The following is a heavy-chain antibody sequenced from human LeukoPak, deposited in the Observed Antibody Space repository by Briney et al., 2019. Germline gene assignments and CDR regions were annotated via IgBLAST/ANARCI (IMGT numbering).Heavy chain of an antibody. Sequence: GGSLRLSCAASGFTFSSYSMNWVRQAPGKGLEWVSSISSSSSYIYYADSVKGRFTISRDNAKNSLYLQMNSLRGEDTAVYYCARDLYDSSGYPPFSWGQGTLVTVSS. V-gene: IGHV3-21*01. J-gene: IGHJ5*02. CDR3: ARDLYDSSGYPPFS. CDR1: GFTFSSYS. D-gene: IGHD3-22*01. CDR2: ISSSSSYI.